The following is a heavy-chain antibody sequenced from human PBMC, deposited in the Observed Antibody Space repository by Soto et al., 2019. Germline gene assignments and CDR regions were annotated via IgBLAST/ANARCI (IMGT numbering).Heavy chain of an antibody. CDR3: ARGWEDCSGGSCSRDFDY. D-gene: IGHD2-15*01. J-gene: IGHJ4*02. Sequence: EVQLVESGGGLVQPGGSLRLSCAASGFTFSSYSMNWVRQAPGKGLEWVSYISSSSSTIYYADSVKGRFTISRDNAKNSLYLQMNSLRAEDKAVYYCARGWEDCSGGSCSRDFDYWGQGTLVTVSS. CDR1: GFTFSSYS. CDR2: ISSSSSTI. V-gene: IGHV3-48*01.